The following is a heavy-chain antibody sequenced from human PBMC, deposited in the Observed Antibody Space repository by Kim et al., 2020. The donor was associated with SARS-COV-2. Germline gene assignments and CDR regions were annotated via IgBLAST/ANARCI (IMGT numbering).Heavy chain of an antibody. Sequence: GGSLRLSCAASGFTFSSYAMSWVRQAPGKGLEWVSAISGSGGSTYYADSVKGRFTISRDNSKNTLYLQMNSLRAEDTAVYYCAKDLVGILGYCSGGSCYPSTWHGMDVWGQGTTVTVSS. CDR2: ISGSGGST. V-gene: IGHV3-23*01. J-gene: IGHJ6*02. CDR1: GFTFSSYA. D-gene: IGHD2-15*01. CDR3: AKDLVGILGYCSGGSCYPSTWHGMDV.